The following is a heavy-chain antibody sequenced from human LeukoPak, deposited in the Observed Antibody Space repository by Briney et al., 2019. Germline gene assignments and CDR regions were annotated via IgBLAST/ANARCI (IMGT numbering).Heavy chain of an antibody. V-gene: IGHV3-23*01. CDR1: GFTFSSYA. CDR3: RSLWFGARYYFDY. J-gene: IGHJ4*02. CDR2: ISGSGGST. Sequence: PGGSLRLSCAASGFTFSSYAMSWVRQAPGKGLEWVSAISGSGGSTYYADSVKGRFTISRDNSKNTLYLQMNSLRAEDTAVYYCRSLWFGARYYFDYWGQGTLVTVSS. D-gene: IGHD3-10*01.